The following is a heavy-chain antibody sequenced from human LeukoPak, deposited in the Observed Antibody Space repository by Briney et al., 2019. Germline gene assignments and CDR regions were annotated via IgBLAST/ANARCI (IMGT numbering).Heavy chain of an antibody. V-gene: IGHV4-61*02. D-gene: IGHD3-10*01. CDR3: ARGGPWFGDERYYYYMDV. CDR2: IYTSGST. Sequence: SETLSLTCTVSGGSISSGSYYWSWIRQPAGKGLGWIGRIYTSGSTNYNPSLKSRVTISVDTSKNQFSLKLSSVTAADTAVYYCARGGPWFGDERYYYYMDVWGKGTTVTVSS. CDR1: GGSISSGSYY. J-gene: IGHJ6*03.